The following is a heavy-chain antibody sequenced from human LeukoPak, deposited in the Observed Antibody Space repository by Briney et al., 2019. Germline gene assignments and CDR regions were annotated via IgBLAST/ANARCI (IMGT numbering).Heavy chain of an antibody. CDR1: GFTFSNYG. V-gene: IGHV3-7*01. Sequence: GGSLRLSCAASGFTFSNYGMSWVRQAPGRGLEWVANIKQDGSEKYYVDSVKGRFTISRDNAKNSLYLQMNSLRDEDTAIYYCARSRGLDYWGQGTLVTVSS. CDR3: ARSRGLDY. D-gene: IGHD3-16*01. CDR2: IKQDGSEK. J-gene: IGHJ4*02.